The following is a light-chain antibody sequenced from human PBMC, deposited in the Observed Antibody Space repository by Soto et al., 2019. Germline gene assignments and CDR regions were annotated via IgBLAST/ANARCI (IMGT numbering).Light chain of an antibody. V-gene: IGLV7-46*01. CDR1: TEAVTSGHF. CDR2: DTI. J-gene: IGLJ2*01. CDR3: LLSFTGARPL. Sequence: QAVVTQEPSLTVSPGGTVTLTCGCSTEAVTSGHFPYWFQQKPGQAPRTLIYDTIKKHSWTPARFSGFLLGGKAALTLSGAQPEDEAEYYCLLSFTGARPLFGGGTQLTVL.